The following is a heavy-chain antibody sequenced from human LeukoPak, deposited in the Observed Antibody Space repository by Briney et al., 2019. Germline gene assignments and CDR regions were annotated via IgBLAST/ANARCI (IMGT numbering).Heavy chain of an antibody. D-gene: IGHD1-1*01. CDR3: AAWNYYYYYMDV. V-gene: IGHV4-59*08. CDR2: IYDSGST. Sequence: ASETLSLTCTVSGGSISSYYWSWIRQPPGKGLEWIGYIYDSGSTNYNPSLKSRVTISVDTSKNQFSLKLSSVTAADTAVYYCAAWNYYYYYMDVWGKGTTVTISS. CDR1: GGSISSYY. J-gene: IGHJ6*03.